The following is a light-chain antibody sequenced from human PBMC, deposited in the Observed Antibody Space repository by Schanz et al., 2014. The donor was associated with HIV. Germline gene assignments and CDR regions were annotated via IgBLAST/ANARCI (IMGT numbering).Light chain of an antibody. V-gene: IGLV2-23*02. CDR1: SSDVGTYNL. Sequence: QSALTQPASVSGSPGQSITISCAGTSSDVGTYNLLSWYQQHPGKAPQLMIYEVTKRPSGVPDRFSGSKSGNTASLTVSGLQAEDEADYYCCSYAGSYTFVVFGGGTKLTVL. CDR3: CSYAGSYTFVV. J-gene: IGLJ3*02. CDR2: EVT.